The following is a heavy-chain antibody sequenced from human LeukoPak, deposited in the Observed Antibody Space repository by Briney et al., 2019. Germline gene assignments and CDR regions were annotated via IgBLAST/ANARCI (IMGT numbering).Heavy chain of an antibody. CDR1: GFTFSNAW. J-gene: IGHJ4*02. CDR3: TRSSYTNSWFFY. D-gene: IGHD2-8*01. V-gene: IGHV3-15*01. CDR2: IKSRADGGTT. Sequence: GGSLRLSCAASGFTFSNAWMSWVRQAPGKGLEWVGRIKSRADGGTTDYAAPVKGRFTMSRDDSKNTLFLQMNSLKAEDTAVYYCTRSSYTNSWFFYWGQGSLVTVSS.